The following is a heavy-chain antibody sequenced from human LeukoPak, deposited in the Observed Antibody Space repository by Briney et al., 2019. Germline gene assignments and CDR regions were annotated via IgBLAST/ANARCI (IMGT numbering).Heavy chain of an antibody. J-gene: IGHJ4*02. CDR3: AKGSPRGGLDS. D-gene: IGHD1-14*01. CDR1: DVTLSTFT. CDR2: ISSSSRTI. V-gene: IGHV3-48*01. Sequence: GGSLRLSCAASDVTLSTFTMHWVRQAPGKGLEWVSFISSSSRTINYADSVQGRFTVSRDNANNSMYLQMNELRREDTAVYYCAKGSPRGGLDSWGQGTLVTVSS.